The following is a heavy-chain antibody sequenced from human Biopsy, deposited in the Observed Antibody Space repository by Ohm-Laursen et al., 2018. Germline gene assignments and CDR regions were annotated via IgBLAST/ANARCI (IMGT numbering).Heavy chain of an antibody. CDR3: ARERGGYKRTDY. J-gene: IGHJ4*02. D-gene: IGHD5-24*01. CDR2: INTYNGNT. V-gene: IGHV1-18*04. Sequence: ASVKVSCKASGYTFNDYFIHWVRQSPGQGLEWMGWINTYNGNTNYAQNLQGRVTMTTDTSTSTAYMELRSLRSDDTAVYYCARERGGYKRTDYWGQGTLVTVSS. CDR1: GYTFNDYF.